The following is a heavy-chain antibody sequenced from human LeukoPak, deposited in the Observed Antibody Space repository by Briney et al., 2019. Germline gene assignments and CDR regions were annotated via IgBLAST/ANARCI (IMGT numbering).Heavy chain of an antibody. J-gene: IGHJ3*02. V-gene: IGHV4-4*07. D-gene: IGHD6-19*01. CDR2: IFASGST. Sequence: SETLSLTCSVSGGSISNYYWSWIRQPAWKGLEWIGRIFASGSTLWNPSLESRVTMSLDTSKNQFSLKVTSVTAADTAVYYCARSLAGGDAFDIWGQGTMVTVSS. CDR1: GGSISNYY. CDR3: ARSLAGGDAFDI.